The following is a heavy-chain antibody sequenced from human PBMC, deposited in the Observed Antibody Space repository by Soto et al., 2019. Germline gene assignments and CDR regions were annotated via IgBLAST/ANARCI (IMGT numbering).Heavy chain of an antibody. V-gene: IGHV1-46*01. CDR3: ARDKDSSARPRAEFDY. Sequence: QGHLVQSGAEVKRPGASVRVSCESSGYMFTSSFIHWVRQPPGQGLEGGGVINPSDGTTTYAQKFQARITMTRDTSTTTVDMELSSLRSEDTAVYYCARDKDSSARPRAEFDYWGQGTLITVSS. D-gene: IGHD6-19*01. CDR2: INPSDGTT. J-gene: IGHJ4*02. CDR1: GYMFTSSF.